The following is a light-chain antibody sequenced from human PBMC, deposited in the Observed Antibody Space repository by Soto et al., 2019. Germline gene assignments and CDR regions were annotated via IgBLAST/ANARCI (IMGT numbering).Light chain of an antibody. Sequence: DIQMTQSPSTLSASVGDRVTITCRASQSISSWLAWYQQKPGKAPKLLIYKPSTLESGVPSRFSGSTSGSDFTLSISSLQPDDFATYCFQQYNGYGSWTFGQGTKVEIK. CDR2: KPS. CDR1: QSISSW. J-gene: IGKJ1*01. V-gene: IGKV1-5*03. CDR3: QQYNGYGSWT.